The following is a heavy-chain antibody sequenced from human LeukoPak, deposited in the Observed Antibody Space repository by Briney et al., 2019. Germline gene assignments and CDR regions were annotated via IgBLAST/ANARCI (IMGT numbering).Heavy chain of an antibody. CDR2: IYHSGST. V-gene: IGHV4-30-2*01. D-gene: IGHD2-15*01. J-gene: IGHJ4*02. CDR3: ARGGGSLCSGGSCYPVYFDY. Sequence: PSQTLSLTCAVSGGSISSGGYSWSWIRQPPGKGLEWIGYIYHSGSTYYNPSLKSRVTISVDRSKNQFSLKLSSVTAADTAVYYCARGGGSLCSGGSCYPVYFDYWGQGTLVTVS. CDR1: GGSISSGGYS.